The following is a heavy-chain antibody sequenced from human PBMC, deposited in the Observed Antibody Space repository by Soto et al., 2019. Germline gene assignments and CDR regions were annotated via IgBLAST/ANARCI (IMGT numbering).Heavy chain of an antibody. D-gene: IGHD2-21*01. CDR1: GFTFNTYD. V-gene: IGHV3-21*01. J-gene: IGHJ5*02. CDR3: VRSGTASLLRHSWFDA. Sequence: EVQLVESGGGLVKPGGSLRLSCAASGFTFNTYDMNWVRQAPGKGLEWVSSIPTSSAYIYYADSLKGRITISRDNAKNSLFVQINSMRAEDTAVYYCVRSGTASLLRHSWFDAWGQGTLVTVSS. CDR2: IPTSSAYI.